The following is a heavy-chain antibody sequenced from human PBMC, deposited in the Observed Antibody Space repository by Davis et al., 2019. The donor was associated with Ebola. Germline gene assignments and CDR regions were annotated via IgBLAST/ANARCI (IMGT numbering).Heavy chain of an antibody. CDR3: AKDHSSSVHYYYGMDV. J-gene: IGHJ6*04. Sequence: GESLKISCAASGFTFGDYPMHWVRQVPGKGLEWVSLISWDGGTTYYADSVKGRFTISRDNAKNSLYLQMNSLRAEDTALYYCAKDHSSSVHYYYGMDVWGKGTTVTVSS. CDR1: GFTFGDYP. D-gene: IGHD6-6*01. CDR2: ISWDGGTT. V-gene: IGHV3-43*01.